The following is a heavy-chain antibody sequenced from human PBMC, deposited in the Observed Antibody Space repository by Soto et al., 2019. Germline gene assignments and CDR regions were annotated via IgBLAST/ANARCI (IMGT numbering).Heavy chain of an antibody. D-gene: IGHD6-13*01. CDR2: IYYSGIT. Sequence: PSETLSLTCTVSGGSISSYYWSWIRQPPGKGLEWIGYIYYSGITNYNPSLKSRVTMSVDTSKNQLSLKLSSVTAADTAVYYCTSPHWYPAYWGQGTLVTVSS. CDR1: GGSISSYY. J-gene: IGHJ4*02. V-gene: IGHV4-59*08. CDR3: TSPHWYPAY.